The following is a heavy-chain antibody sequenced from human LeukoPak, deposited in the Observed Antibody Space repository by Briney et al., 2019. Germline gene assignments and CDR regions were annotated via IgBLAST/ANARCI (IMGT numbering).Heavy chain of an antibody. D-gene: IGHD5-18*01. CDR3: AKASRCRDGGYSYGYQFDY. J-gene: IGHJ4*02. Sequence: GGSLRLSCAASGFTFSSYGMHWVRQAPGKGLEWVAVISYDGSNKYYADSVKGRFTISRDNSKNTLYLQMNSLRAEDTAVYYCAKASRCRDGGYSYGYQFDYWGQGTLVTVSS. CDR1: GFTFSSYG. CDR2: ISYDGSNK. V-gene: IGHV3-30*18.